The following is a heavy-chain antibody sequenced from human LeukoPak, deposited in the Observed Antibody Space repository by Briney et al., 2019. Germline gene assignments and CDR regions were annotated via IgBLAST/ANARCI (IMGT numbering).Heavy chain of an antibody. CDR3: ARADLEWYLDL. J-gene: IGHJ2*01. CDR2: IRQDGGQI. V-gene: IGHV3-7*04. CDR1: GFIFSTYW. Sequence: GGSLRLSCTASGFIFSTYWMSWVRQAPGRGLEGVGKIRQDGGQIFYVDSVKGGFTLSRDSAKNAVYLSQNNVRDEDTAVYYCARADLEWYLDLWGRGTLVTVSS.